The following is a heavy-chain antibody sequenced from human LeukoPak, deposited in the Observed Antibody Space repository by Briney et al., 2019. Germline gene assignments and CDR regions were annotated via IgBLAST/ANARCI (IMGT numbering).Heavy chain of an antibody. Sequence: ASVKVSCKASGGTFSSYAISWVRQAPGQGLEWMGRIIPILGIANYAQKFQGRVTITADKSTSTAYMELRSLRSDDTAVYYCARVYSSSWSHTLYFDYWGQGTLVTASS. J-gene: IGHJ4*02. CDR3: ARVYSSSWSHTLYFDY. V-gene: IGHV1-69*04. CDR2: IIPILGIA. D-gene: IGHD6-13*01. CDR1: GGTFSSYA.